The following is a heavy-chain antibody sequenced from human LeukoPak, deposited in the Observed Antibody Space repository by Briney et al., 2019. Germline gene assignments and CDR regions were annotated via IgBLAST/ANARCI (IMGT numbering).Heavy chain of an antibody. V-gene: IGHV3-9*03. Sequence: GGSLRLSCAASGFTFDDYAMHWVRQAPGKGLEWVSGISWNSGSIGYADSAKGRFTISRDNAKNSLYLQMNSLRAEDMALYYCARSVSYATPLFDYWGQGTLVTVSS. CDR2: ISWNSGSI. D-gene: IGHD2-2*01. J-gene: IGHJ4*02. CDR1: GFTFDDYA. CDR3: ARSVSYATPLFDY.